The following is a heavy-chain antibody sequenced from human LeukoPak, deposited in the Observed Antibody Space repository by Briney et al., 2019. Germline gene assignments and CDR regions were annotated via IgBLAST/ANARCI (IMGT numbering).Heavy chain of an antibody. V-gene: IGHV3-33*01. J-gene: IGHJ6*02. D-gene: IGHD6-6*01. CDR2: IWYDGTNE. CDR3: ARERIRGSSYYYYGMDV. Sequence: GRSLRLSCAASGFTFSSYGMQWVRQAPGKGLEWVAVIWYDGTNEYYADSVKGRFTISRDNSKNTLYLQMNSLRAEDTAVYYCARERIRGSSYYYYGMDVWGQGTTVTVSS. CDR1: GFTFSSYG.